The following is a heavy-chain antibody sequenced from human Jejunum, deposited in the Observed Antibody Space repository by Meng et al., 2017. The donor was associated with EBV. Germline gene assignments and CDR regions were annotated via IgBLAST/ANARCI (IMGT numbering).Heavy chain of an antibody. V-gene: IGHV3-74*01. J-gene: IGHJ5*02. CDR3: VRGPPPDT. Sequence: EVQLVGSGGGLVQPGDSLRLSCAASGFTLSSYWMHWVRQAPGKGLVWVSRINSDGSKTNYEDSVKGRFTISRDIAKNTLYLQLNSLRADDTAVYYCVRGPPPDTWGQGTLVTVSS. CDR1: GFTLSSYW. CDR2: INSDGSKT.